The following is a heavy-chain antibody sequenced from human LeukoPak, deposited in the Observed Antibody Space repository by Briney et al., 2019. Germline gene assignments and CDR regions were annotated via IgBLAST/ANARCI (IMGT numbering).Heavy chain of an antibody. J-gene: IGHJ4*02. D-gene: IGHD3-22*01. CDR2: INTNTGNP. V-gene: IGHV7-4-1*02. CDR3: ARDLDDSSGYYPSEIDY. Sequence: GGSLRLSCAASGFTFTSYAMNWVRQAPGQGLEWMGWINTNTGNPTYAQGFTGRFVFSLDTSVSTAYLQISSLKAEDTAVYYCARDLDDSSGYYPSEIDYWGQGTLVTVSS. CDR1: GFTFTSYA.